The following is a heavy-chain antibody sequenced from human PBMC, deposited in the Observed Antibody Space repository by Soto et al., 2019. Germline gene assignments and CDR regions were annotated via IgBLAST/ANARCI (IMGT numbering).Heavy chain of an antibody. Sequence: LEXXXWINAGNGNTKYSQKFQGRVTITRDTSASTAYMELSSLRSEDTAVYYCAXXKSPKITIVVVPAAIDYFDYWGQGTLVTVSS. CDR2: INAGNGNT. V-gene: IGHV1-3*01. J-gene: IGHJ4*02. D-gene: IGHD2-2*02. CDR3: AXXKSPKITIVVVPAAIDYFDY.